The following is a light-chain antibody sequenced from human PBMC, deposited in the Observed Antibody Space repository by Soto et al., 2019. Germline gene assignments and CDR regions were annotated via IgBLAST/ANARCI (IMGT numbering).Light chain of an antibody. Sequence: EIVLTQSPGTLSLSPGERATLSCRASQSVSSSYLAWYQQKPGQAPRLLIYGASSRATGIPDRFSGSGSGKDFPLTMSRLEPEEFAVYYCQQYGSSPGTFGQGTKVEIK. CDR1: QSVSSSY. V-gene: IGKV3-20*01. J-gene: IGKJ1*01. CDR3: QQYGSSPGT. CDR2: GAS.